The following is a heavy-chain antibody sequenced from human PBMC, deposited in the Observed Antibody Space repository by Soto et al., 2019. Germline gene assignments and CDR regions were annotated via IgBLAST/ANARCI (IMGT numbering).Heavy chain of an antibody. V-gene: IGHV1-69*13. CDR3: ARGAIVVIIRFDH. CDR1: GDTFSRYA. J-gene: IGHJ4*02. D-gene: IGHD3-3*01. Sequence: VASVKVSCKASGDTFSRYATSWVRQAPGQGLEWMGSITPMFGTTHYAQKFQGRVTITADESTSTAYMELSGLTSEDTAVYYCARGAIVVIIRFDHWGQGTQVTVSS. CDR2: ITPMFGTT.